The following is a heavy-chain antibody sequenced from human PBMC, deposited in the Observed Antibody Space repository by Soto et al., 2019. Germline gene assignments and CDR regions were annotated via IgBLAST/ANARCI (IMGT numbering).Heavy chain of an antibody. D-gene: IGHD2-2*01. CDR2: IYYSGST. CDR3: ARAFLLSREYYYYYMDV. J-gene: IGHJ6*03. V-gene: IGHV4-31*03. Sequence: PSDTLSLTCTVSGGSISIGGYYWSWILQHPGKGLEWIGYIYYSGSTYYNPSLKSRVTISVDTSKNQFSLKLSSVTAADTAVYYCARAFLLSREYYYYYMDVWGKGTTVTVSS. CDR1: GGSISIGGYY.